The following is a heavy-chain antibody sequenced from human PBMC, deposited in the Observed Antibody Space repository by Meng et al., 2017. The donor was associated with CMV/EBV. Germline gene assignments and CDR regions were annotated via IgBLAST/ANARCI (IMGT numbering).Heavy chain of an antibody. Sequence: GESLKISCAASGFTFSRYSMNWVRQAPGKGLEWVSSISSSSSYIYYADSVKGRFTISRDNAKNSLYLQMNSLRAEDTAVYYCARDGIVVVVAATSYYGMDVWGQGTTVTVSS. J-gene: IGHJ6*02. CDR2: ISSSSSYI. V-gene: IGHV3-21*01. D-gene: IGHD2-15*01. CDR3: ARDGIVVVVAATSYYGMDV. CDR1: GFTFSRYS.